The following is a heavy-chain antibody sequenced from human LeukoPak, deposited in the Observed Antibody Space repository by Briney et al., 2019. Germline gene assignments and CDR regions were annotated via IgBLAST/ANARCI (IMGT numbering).Heavy chain of an antibody. Sequence: GGSLRLSCAASGFTFSSYAMHWVRQAPGKGLEWVAVISYDGSNKYYADSVKGRFTISRDNSKNTLYLQMNSLRAEDTAVYYCALVYSGYDGWGQGTLVTVSS. D-gene: IGHD5-12*01. CDR2: ISYDGSNK. CDR3: ALVYSGYDG. V-gene: IGHV3-30*04. CDR1: GFTFSSYA. J-gene: IGHJ4*02.